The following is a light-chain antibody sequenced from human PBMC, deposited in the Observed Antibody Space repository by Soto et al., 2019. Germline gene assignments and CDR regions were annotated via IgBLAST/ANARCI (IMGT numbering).Light chain of an antibody. Sequence: EIVMTQSPATLSVSPGERVTLSCRASQSVSSSLAWYQQKPGQAPRLLIHGASTRAIGIPARFSGSGAETEFTRTISSLQSEDFAVYYCQQYNNWWTFGQGTKVEIK. CDR3: QQYNNWWT. J-gene: IGKJ1*01. V-gene: IGKV3-15*01. CDR2: GAS. CDR1: QSVSSS.